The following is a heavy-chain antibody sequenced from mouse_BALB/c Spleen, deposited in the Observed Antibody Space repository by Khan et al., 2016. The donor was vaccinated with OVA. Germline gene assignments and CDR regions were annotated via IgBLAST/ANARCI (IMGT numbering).Heavy chain of an antibody. CDR3: ARSGYGSLAY. Sequence: QVQLKESGAELAKPGASVKMSCKASGYIFSSYWMNWVKQRPGQGLEWIGHMNPNTGDSEYNQKFKDKATLTADKSSSTAYMQLSSLTSEGSACYYCARSGYGSLAYWGQGTLVTVS. CDR2: MNPNTGDS. J-gene: IGHJ3*01. D-gene: IGHD1-1*01. CDR1: GYIFSSYW. V-gene: IGHV1-7*01.